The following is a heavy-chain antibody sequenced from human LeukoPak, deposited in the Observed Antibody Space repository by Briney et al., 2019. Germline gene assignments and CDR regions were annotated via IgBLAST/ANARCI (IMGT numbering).Heavy chain of an antibody. CDR2: IRNGGRI. Sequence: GGSLRLSCAASGFTFSSYAMSWVRQAPGKGLEWVSGIRNGGRIGYADSVKGRFTISRDNAKNSLYLQMNSLRAEDTALYYCARGYCSSGSCYSPAFDYWGQGTLVTVSS. V-gene: IGHV3-20*04. J-gene: IGHJ4*02. D-gene: IGHD2-15*01. CDR3: ARGYCSSGSCYSPAFDY. CDR1: GFTFSSYA.